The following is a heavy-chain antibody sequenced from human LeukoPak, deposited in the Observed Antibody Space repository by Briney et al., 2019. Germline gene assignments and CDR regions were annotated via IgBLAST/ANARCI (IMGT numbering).Heavy chain of an antibody. CDR3: ARGPRGSYRPYFDY. J-gene: IGHJ4*02. CDR1: GGSISSSNYY. Sequence: SETLSLTCTVSGGSISSSNYYCDWIRQPPGKGLEWIGSIYYTGSTYYNPSLKSRVTISVDTSKNQFSLKLSSVTAADTAVYYCARGPRGSYRPYFDYWGQGTLVTVSS. V-gene: IGHV4-39*07. CDR2: IYYTGST. D-gene: IGHD1-26*01.